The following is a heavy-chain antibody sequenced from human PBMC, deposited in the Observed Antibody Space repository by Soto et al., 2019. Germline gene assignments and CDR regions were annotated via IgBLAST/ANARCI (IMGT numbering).Heavy chain of an antibody. CDR1: GGSISSYY. J-gene: IGHJ6*02. CDR3: ARRVLLSLDV. V-gene: IGHV4-59*08. Sequence: PXXTLSLTCTVSGGSISSYYWRWILQPPGKGLEWIGYIYYSGSTNYNPSLKSRVTISVDTSKNQFSLKLSSVTAADTAVYYCARRVLLSLDVWGQGTTVTVSS. CDR2: IYYSGST. D-gene: IGHD3-10*01.